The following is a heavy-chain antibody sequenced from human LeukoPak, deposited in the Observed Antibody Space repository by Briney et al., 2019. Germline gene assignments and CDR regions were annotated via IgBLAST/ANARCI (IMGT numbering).Heavy chain of an antibody. J-gene: IGHJ4*02. CDR1: GFTFSSYA. Sequence: GGSLGLSCAASGFTFSSYAMSWVRQAPGKGLEWVSVIIGSGSSTYYADSVKGRFTISRDNSKNTLYLQMNSLRAEDTAIYYCAKEGSMAGTGYFDYWGQGTLVTVSS. D-gene: IGHD6-19*01. CDR3: AKEGSMAGTGYFDY. V-gene: IGHV3-23*01. CDR2: IIGSGSST.